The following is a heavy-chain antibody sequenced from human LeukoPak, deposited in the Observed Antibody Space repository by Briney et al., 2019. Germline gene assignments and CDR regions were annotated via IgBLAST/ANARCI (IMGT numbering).Heavy chain of an antibody. CDR3: ARGYGYNSEY. V-gene: IGHV4-59*01. D-gene: IGHD5-24*01. Sequence: SETLSLTCTVSGGSISSYYWSWIRQPPGKGLEWIGYIYYSGSTNYNPSLKSRVTISVDTSKNQFSLKLTSVTAADTAVYYCARGYGYNSEYWGQGTLVTVSP. J-gene: IGHJ4*02. CDR1: GGSISSYY. CDR2: IYYSGST.